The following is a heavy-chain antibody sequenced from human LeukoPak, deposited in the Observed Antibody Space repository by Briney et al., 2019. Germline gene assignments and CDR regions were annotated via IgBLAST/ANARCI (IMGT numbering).Heavy chain of an antibody. V-gene: IGHV3-48*03. CDR1: GFTFSSYE. D-gene: IGHD6-19*01. J-gene: IGHJ4*02. CDR3: ARHLEQWPAY. Sequence: GGSLRHSCAASGFTFSSYEMNWVRQAPGKGLEWVSYISSSGSTMHYAGSVKGRFTISRDNAKNSLYLQMNSLRADDTAVYYCARHLEQWPAYWRQGTLVTVSS. CDR2: ISSSGSTM.